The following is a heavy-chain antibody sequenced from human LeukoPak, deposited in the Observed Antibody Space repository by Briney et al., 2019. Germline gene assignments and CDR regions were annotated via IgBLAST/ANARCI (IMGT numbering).Heavy chain of an antibody. CDR2: IIPIFGTA. CDR1: GGTFSSYA. J-gene: IGHJ6*02. V-gene: IGHV1-69*01. D-gene: IGHD6-19*01. CDR3: ARGRYSSGCGMDV. Sequence: SMKVSCKASGGTFSSYAISWVRQAPGQGLEWMGGIIPIFGTANYAQKFQGGVTITADESTSTAYMELSSLRSEDTAVYYCARGRYSSGCGMDVWGQGTTVTVSS.